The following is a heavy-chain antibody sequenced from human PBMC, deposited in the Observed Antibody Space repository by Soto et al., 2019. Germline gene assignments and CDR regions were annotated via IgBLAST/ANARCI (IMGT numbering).Heavy chain of an antibody. CDR3: ARHPGRRYYYHGMDV. Sequence: QVQLVQSGAEVKKPGSSVKVSCKASGGTFSTYAISWLRQAPGQGLEWMGGMIPIFGTADYAQKFQGRVTITEDEYTSTASMELSSLRSQDTAVYYCARHPGRRYYYHGMDVWGQGTTVTVS. V-gene: IGHV1-69*12. D-gene: IGHD2-15*01. CDR1: GGTFSTYA. CDR2: MIPIFGTA. J-gene: IGHJ6*02.